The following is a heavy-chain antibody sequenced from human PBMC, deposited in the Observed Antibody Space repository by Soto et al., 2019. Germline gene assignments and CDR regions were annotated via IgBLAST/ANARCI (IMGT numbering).Heavy chain of an antibody. CDR2: IIPIFGTA. D-gene: IGHD6-13*01. J-gene: IGHJ6*02. Sequence: SVKVSCKASGGTFSSYAISWVRQAPGQGLEWMGGIIPIFGTANYAQKFQGRVTITADESTSTAYMELSSLRSEDTAVYYCAGGFSVPLSIAAAGKTRNYYYYGMDVWGQGTTVTVSS. CDR3: AGGFSVPLSIAAAGKTRNYYYYGMDV. V-gene: IGHV1-69*13. CDR1: GGTFSSYA.